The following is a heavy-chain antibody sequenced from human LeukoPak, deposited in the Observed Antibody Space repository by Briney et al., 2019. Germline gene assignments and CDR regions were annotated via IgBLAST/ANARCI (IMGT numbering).Heavy chain of an antibody. V-gene: IGHV4-4*02. CDR3: ARAGDGYNRPFDY. CDR2: IYRDGTT. D-gene: IGHD5-24*01. CDR1: GGSVSINNW. Sequence: PSGTLSLTCAVSGGSVSINNWWSWVRQPPGKGLEWIGEIYRDGTTNYNPSLRSRVTILVDKSRNQFSLKLNSVTAADTAVYYCARAGDGYNRPFDYWGQGTLVTVSS. J-gene: IGHJ4*02.